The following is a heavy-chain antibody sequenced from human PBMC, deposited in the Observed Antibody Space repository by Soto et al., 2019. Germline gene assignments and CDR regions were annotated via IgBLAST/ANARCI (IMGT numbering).Heavy chain of an antibody. J-gene: IGHJ5*02. CDR3: ARLTGTTGRYNWFDP. CDR2: IDPSDSYT. D-gene: IGHD1-7*01. Sequence: GESLKISCKGSGYSFTSYWISWVRQMPGKGLEWMGRIDPSDSYTNYSPSFQGHVTISADKSISTAYLQWSSLKASDTAMYYCARLTGTTGRYNWFDPWGRGSLVTVSS. V-gene: IGHV5-10-1*01. CDR1: GYSFTSYW.